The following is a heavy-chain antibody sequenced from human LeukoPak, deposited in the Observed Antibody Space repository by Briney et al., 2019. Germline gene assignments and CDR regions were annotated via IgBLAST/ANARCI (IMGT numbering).Heavy chain of an antibody. CDR2: INPSGGST. Sequence: ASVKVSCKASGYTFTGYYMHWVRQAPGQGLEWMGIINPSGGSTSYAQKFQGRVTMTRDTSTSTVYMELSSLRSEDTAVYYCASLYCSGGSCYSGHAFDIWGQGTMVTVSS. J-gene: IGHJ3*02. CDR3: ASLYCSGGSCYSGHAFDI. CDR1: GYTFTGYY. D-gene: IGHD2-15*01. V-gene: IGHV1-46*01.